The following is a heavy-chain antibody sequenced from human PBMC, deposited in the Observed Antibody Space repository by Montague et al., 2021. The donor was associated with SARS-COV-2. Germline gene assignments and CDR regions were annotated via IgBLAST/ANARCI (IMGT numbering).Heavy chain of an antibody. J-gene: IGHJ5*02. Sequence: SLRLSCAASGFAFGDYALSWVRQAPGKGLEWLGVIKSKANDETTAYAASVRGRFTISSDDSKNDAYLQMHSLTTEDTAFYYCTRNTGGNSSGAGSWGQGTLVTVSS. CDR1: GFAFGDYA. V-gene: IGHV3-49*04. CDR2: IKSKANDETT. D-gene: IGHD4-23*01. CDR3: TRNTGGNSSGAGS.